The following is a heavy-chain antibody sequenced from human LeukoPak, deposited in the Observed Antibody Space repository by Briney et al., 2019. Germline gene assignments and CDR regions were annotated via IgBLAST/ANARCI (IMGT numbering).Heavy chain of an antibody. J-gene: IGHJ4*02. V-gene: IGHV3-21*01. Sequence: GGSLRLSCAASGFTFSSYSMNWVRQAPGKGLEWVSSISSSSSYIYYADSVKGRFTISRDNAKNSLYLQMNSLRAEDTAVYYCARVRGLLLWYFDYWGQGTLVTVSS. CDR1: GFTFSSYS. CDR2: ISSSSSYI. CDR3: ARVRGLLLWYFDY. D-gene: IGHD2-21*01.